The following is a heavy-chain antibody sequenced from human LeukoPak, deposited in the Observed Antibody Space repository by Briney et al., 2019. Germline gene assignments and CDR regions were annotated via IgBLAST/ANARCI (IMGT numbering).Heavy chain of an antibody. J-gene: IGHJ4*02. CDR1: GFTFSDHY. V-gene: IGHV3-72*01. D-gene: IGHD2-15*01. CDR2: TTNKAHSYTT. CDR3: ARRYCIGGNCRYSDY. Sequence: GGSLRLSCAASGFTFSDHYMDWVRQAPGKGLEWVGRTTNKAHSYTTEYAAPVKGRFTISRDDSKSSLYLQMNSLKTEDTAVYYCARRYCIGGNCRYSDYWGQGTLVTVSS.